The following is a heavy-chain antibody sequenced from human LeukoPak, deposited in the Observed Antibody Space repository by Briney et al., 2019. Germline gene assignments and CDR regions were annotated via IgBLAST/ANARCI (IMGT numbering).Heavy chain of an antibody. V-gene: IGHV3-15*05. CDR3: SAGYGRTDFDY. CDR2: NKKKSDGGTI. D-gene: IGHD3-16*01. Sequence: GGSLRLSCAASGFTFSSYWMSWVRQAQGKGLEWVGRNKKKSDGGTIDYAAPVKGRFTISRDDSKNMLYLQMNSLKTEDTGVYYCSAGYGRTDFDYWGQGTLVTVSS. CDR1: GFTFSSYW. J-gene: IGHJ4*02.